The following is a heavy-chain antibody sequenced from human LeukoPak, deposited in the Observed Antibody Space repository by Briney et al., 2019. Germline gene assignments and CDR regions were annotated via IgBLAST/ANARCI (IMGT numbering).Heavy chain of an antibody. J-gene: IGHJ3*02. Sequence: GGSLRLSCAASGFTFSDYGMHWVRQAPGKGLEWVAVIWYDGSDKCYADSVKGRFTISRDNYKNTLYVQMNSLRAEDTAMYYCARESSSADAFDIWGQGTMVTVSS. D-gene: IGHD6-6*01. CDR2: IWYDGSDK. CDR3: ARESSSADAFDI. CDR1: GFTFSDYG. V-gene: IGHV3-33*01.